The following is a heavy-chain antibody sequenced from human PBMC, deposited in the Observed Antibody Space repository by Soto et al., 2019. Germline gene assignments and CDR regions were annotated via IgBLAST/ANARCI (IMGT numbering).Heavy chain of an antibody. D-gene: IGHD7-27*01. Sequence: GGSLRLSCAASGFSFSISPMHWVRQAPGKGPEWVALISYDGTNKFYADSVKGRFAISRDNSKSTLYLQVDSLRPEDAAVYYCARDPKTSGGQHWAFNYFDSWGQGTLVTVSS. CDR2: ISYDGTNK. CDR1: GFSFSISP. V-gene: IGHV3-30*09. J-gene: IGHJ4*02. CDR3: ARDPKTSGGQHWAFNYFDS.